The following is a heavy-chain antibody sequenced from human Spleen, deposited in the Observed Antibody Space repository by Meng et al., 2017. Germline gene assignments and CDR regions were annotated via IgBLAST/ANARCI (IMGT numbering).Heavy chain of an antibody. Sequence: ASVKVSCKASEYTFTDYYIHWVRQAPGQGLEWMGRINPNTGGSKYAEKFQGRVTMTRDTSITTAYMEVSRLTSGDTAVYYCARDEDISAAGKLFGDYWGQGTLVTVSS. J-gene: IGHJ4*02. V-gene: IGHV1-2*06. CDR1: EYTFTDYY. CDR2: INPNTGGS. D-gene: IGHD6-25*01. CDR3: ARDEDISAAGKLFGDY.